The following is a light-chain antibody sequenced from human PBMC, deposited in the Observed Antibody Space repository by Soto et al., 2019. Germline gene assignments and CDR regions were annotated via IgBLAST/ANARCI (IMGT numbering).Light chain of an antibody. J-gene: IGKJ1*01. CDR1: QSVLGNN. CDR2: GAS. V-gene: IGKV3-20*01. CDR3: QQYGNSPKT. Sequence: EIVLTQSPGTLSLSPCQRATLSCRSSQSVLGNNLAWYQQKPGQAPRLLIFGASSRATGIPDRFSGSGSGTDFTLTITRLAREDFAMYYCQQYGNSPKTFGQGTKVDIK.